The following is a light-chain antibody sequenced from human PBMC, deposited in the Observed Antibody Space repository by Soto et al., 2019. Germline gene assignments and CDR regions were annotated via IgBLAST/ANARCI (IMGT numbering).Light chain of an antibody. CDR2: TNN. J-gene: IGLJ3*02. CDR1: RPSIGSNH. V-gene: IGLV1-47*02. CDR3: AALHDSLSGVM. Sequence: QSVLTQPPSASGTPGQRVTISRSGSRPSIGSNHVYWYQQLPGMAPKLLIYTNNHRPSGVPDRFSASKSGTAASLAISGLRSEDEADYYCAALHDSLSGVMFGGGTQLTVL.